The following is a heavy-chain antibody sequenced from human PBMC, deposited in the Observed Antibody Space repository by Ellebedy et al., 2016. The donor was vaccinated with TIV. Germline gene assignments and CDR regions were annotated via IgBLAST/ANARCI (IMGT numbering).Heavy chain of an antibody. D-gene: IGHD2-21*01. V-gene: IGHV3-30*03. CDR3: WAYCGGDCWDGGIFEY. J-gene: IGHJ4*02. Sequence: GGSLRLXXAVSGFTFTTYGMHWVRQAPGKGLEWVAVVSYDGSSKYYADSVKGRFTISRDNSNNTLYLQMNTLRAEDTAIYYCWAYCGGDCWDGGIFEYWGQGTQVTVSS. CDR2: VSYDGSSK. CDR1: GFTFTTYG.